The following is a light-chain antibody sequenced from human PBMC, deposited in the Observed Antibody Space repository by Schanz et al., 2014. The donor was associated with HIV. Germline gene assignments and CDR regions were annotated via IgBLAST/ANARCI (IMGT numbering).Light chain of an antibody. Sequence: QSALTQPASVSGSPGQSITISCTGTSSDVGSSNYVSWYQQHPGKAPQLMIYDVTNRPSGVSTRFSGSKSGNTASLTISGLQAEDEADYYCSSYTSSSTLVFGTGTKVTVL. CDR3: SSYTSSSTLV. CDR2: DVT. CDR1: SSDVGSSNY. J-gene: IGLJ1*01. V-gene: IGLV2-14*03.